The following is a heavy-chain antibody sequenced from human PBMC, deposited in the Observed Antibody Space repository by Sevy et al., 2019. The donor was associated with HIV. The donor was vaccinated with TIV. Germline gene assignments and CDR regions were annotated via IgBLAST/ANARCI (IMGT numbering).Heavy chain of an antibody. J-gene: IGHJ4*02. CDR1: GFTFNNYW. V-gene: IGHV3-7*03. CDR2: IKQDASDK. D-gene: IGHD7-27*01. CDR3: ARSWDYWGQMGY. Sequence: GGSLRLSCAASGFTFNNYWMTWVRQAPGKGLEWVANIKQDASDKYYMESVKGRFNISRDNTKNSLYLQLNSLRAEDTAVYYCARSWDYWGQMGYWGQGTLVTVSS.